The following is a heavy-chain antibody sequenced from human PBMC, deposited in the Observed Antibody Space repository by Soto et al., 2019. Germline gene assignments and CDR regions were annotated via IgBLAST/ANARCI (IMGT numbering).Heavy chain of an antibody. Sequence: EGRLVESGGSVVRPGGSLRLSCAASGFNFDDHSMSWVRQVPGKGLEWISAITRNGGSATYADSVRGRFTISRNNGENLLYLQMNSLRAEDTALYRCARKPPGSCHDYWGQGTLVTVSS. CDR2: ITRNGGSA. V-gene: IGHV3-20*01. D-gene: IGHD1-26*01. CDR3: ARKPPGSCHDY. CDR1: GFNFDDHS. J-gene: IGHJ4*02.